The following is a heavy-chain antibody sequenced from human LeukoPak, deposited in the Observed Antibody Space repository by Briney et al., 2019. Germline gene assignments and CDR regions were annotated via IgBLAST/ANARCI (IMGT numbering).Heavy chain of an antibody. V-gene: IGHV3-7*05. CDR3: VMDMDV. J-gene: IGHJ6*02. CDR2: IKEDGSAK. CDR1: GFTFSSYG. Sequence: GGSLRLSCAASGFTFSSYGMHWVRQAPGKGLEWVANIKEDGSAKYYVDSVKGRFTISRDNAKNSLYLQMNSLRAEDTAVYYCVMDMDVWGQGTTVTVSS.